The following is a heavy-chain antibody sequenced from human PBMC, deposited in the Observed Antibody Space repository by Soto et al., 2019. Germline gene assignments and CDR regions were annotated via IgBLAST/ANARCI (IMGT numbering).Heavy chain of an antibody. CDR2: IIPIFNTA. CDR3: ARGLVVPAGIRYYSYSMDC. Sequence: SVKVSCRASGGTFSNYAISWVRQAPGQGLEWMGGIIPIFNTANYAQKFQGRVTITADKSTSTAYMELSSLRSEDTAVYYCARGLVVPAGIRYYSYSMDCWGQRTTVAVCS. V-gene: IGHV1-69*06. CDR1: GGTFSNYA. D-gene: IGHD2-2*01. J-gene: IGHJ6*02.